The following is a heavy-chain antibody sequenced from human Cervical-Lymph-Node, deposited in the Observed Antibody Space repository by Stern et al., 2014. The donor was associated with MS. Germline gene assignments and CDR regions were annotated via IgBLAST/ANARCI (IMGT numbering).Heavy chain of an antibody. J-gene: IGHJ4*02. Sequence: VQLVQSGAELKKPGQSLKISCKGSGYNFASYWIAWVRQMPGKGLEWMGVIYPGDSDTRYSPAFEGQVTISADKSINTAYLQWSSLKASDTAIFYCARSFFGDYVTFDNWGQGSLVTVSS. CDR3: ARSFFGDYVTFDN. CDR1: GYNFASYW. D-gene: IGHD4-17*01. V-gene: IGHV5-51*03. CDR2: IYPGDSDT.